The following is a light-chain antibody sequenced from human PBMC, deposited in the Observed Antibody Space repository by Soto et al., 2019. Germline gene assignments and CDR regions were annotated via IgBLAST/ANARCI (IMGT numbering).Light chain of an antibody. CDR1: QDIKNE. J-gene: IGKJ1*01. CDR2: AAS. V-gene: IGKV1-6*01. Sequence: AIQMTQSPSSLSASVGDRVTITCRASQDIKNELGWYQQKPGKAPNVLIYAASTLLSGVPSRFSGAGPGTDFTLTISSLQPEDFATYYCLQDHNYPRTFGQGTRVEIK. CDR3: LQDHNYPRT.